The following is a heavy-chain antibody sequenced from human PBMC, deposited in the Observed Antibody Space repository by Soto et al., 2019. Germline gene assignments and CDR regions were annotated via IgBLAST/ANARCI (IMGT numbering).Heavy chain of an antibody. CDR3: ARGMNRDGYNSFDY. CDR2: IYHSGST. CDR1: GGSISSGGYS. Sequence: TLSLTCAVSGGSISSGGYSWSWIRQPPGKGLEWIGYIYHSGSTYYNPSLKSRVTISVDRSKNQFSLKLSSVTAADTAVYYCARGMNRDGYNSFDYWGQGTLVTV. D-gene: IGHD5-12*01. V-gene: IGHV4-30-2*01. J-gene: IGHJ4*02.